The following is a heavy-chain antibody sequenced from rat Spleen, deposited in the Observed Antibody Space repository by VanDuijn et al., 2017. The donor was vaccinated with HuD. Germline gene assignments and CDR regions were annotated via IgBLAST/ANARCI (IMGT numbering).Heavy chain of an antibody. Sequence: EVQLVESGGGLVQPGRSLKLSCVASGFTFNNYWMTWIRQAPGKGLEWVASISYEGSSTYYGDSVKGRFTISRDAEESTLYLQMDSLRSEDTATYYCTTGDYGYTMLFAYWGQGTLVTVSS. D-gene: IGHD1-9*01. J-gene: IGHJ3*01. CDR2: ISYEGSST. V-gene: IGHV5-31*01. CDR3: TTGDYGYTMLFAY. CDR1: GFTFNNYW.